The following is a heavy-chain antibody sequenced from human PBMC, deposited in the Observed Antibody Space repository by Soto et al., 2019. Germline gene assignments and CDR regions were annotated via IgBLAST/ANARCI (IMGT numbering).Heavy chain of an antibody. CDR2: INSDGSRT. CDR1: GFIFSTYW. J-gene: IGHJ3*02. CDR3: ARDQDTYGLGVFNI. V-gene: IGHV3-74*01. D-gene: IGHD5-18*01. Sequence: GGSLRLSCAASGFIFSTYWMHWVRQVPGKGLVWVSRINSDGSRTTYADSVKGRFTISRDNAKNTLYLQMNSLRAEDTAVYYCARDQDTYGLGVFNIRGQRTMVTVSS.